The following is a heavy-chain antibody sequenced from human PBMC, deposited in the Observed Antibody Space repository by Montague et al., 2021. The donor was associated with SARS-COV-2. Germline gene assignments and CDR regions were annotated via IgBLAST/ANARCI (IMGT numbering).Heavy chain of an antibody. D-gene: IGHD4-23*01. CDR2: LHHSGST. J-gene: IGHJ4*02. CDR3: ARGGGGFALDY. CDR1: GGSISGHY. V-gene: IGHV4-59*11. Sequence: SETLSLTCSVSGGSISGHYCSWIRQPPGKGLEFVGYLHHSGSTSYNFAHRSRVTTSLATSKNQFSLQLRSMTAADTAVYYCARGGGGFALDYWGQGTLVTVSS.